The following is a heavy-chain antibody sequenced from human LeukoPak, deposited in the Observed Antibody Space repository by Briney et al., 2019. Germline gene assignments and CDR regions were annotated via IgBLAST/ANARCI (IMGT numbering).Heavy chain of an antibody. J-gene: IGHJ4*02. CDR2: IYYSGAA. Sequence: SETLSLTCTVSGGSISSYYWSWIRHPPGKGLEWIGFIYYSGAATYSPSLESRVTISVDTSRKQFSLKMNSVTAADTAVYYCAAGRMITEVNALDYWGQGILVTVSS. CDR1: GGSISSYY. D-gene: IGHD3-22*01. CDR3: AAGRMITEVNALDY. V-gene: IGHV4-59*08.